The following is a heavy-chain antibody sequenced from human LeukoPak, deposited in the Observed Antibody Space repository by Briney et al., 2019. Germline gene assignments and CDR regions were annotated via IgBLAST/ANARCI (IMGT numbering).Heavy chain of an antibody. CDR3: AGVRNDYGDYVDY. CDR1: VFTLSSYW. D-gene: IGHD4-17*01. CDR2: IYSGGST. Sequence: GGSLRLSCAGSVFTLSSYWMHWVRQGPGKGLEWVSVIYSGGSTYYADSVKGRFTISRDNSKNTLYLQMNSLRAEDTAVYYCAGVRNDYGDYVDYWGQGTLVTVSS. V-gene: IGHV3-66*01. J-gene: IGHJ4*02.